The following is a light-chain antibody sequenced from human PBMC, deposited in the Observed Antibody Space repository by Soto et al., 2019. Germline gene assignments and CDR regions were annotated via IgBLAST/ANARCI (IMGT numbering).Light chain of an antibody. V-gene: IGKV3-11*01. J-gene: IGKJ4*01. CDR1: QSVYNY. CDR3: QQRSDWPPT. Sequence: EIVLTQSPATLSLSPGERATLSCRASQSVYNYLAWYQQKPGQAPRLLIYDASNRATGIPARFSGSGSGTDFTLTVSSLEPEDFAVYYCQQRSDWPPTLGGGTKVDIK. CDR2: DAS.